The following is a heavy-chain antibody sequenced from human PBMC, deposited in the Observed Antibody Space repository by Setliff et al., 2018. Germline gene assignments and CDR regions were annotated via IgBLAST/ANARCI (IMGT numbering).Heavy chain of an antibody. J-gene: IGHJ6*03. CDR1: GYTFTSYG. V-gene: IGHV1-18*01. Sequence: ASVKVSCKASGYTFTSYGISWVRQAPGQGLEWMGWISAYNGNTNYAQKLQGRVTMTTDTSTSTAYMELRSLRSDDTAVYYCARGRHPPWSGYPYYYMDVWGKGTTVTVSS. D-gene: IGHD3-3*01. CDR3: ARGRHPPWSGYPYYYMDV. CDR2: ISAYNGNT.